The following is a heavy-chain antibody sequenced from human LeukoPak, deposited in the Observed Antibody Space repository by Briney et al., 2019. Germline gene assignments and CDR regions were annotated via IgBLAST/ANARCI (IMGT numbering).Heavy chain of an antibody. CDR1: GGSISSSY. J-gene: IGHJ5*02. CDR2: IFTSGTT. D-gene: IGHD6-19*01. V-gene: IGHV4-4*07. Sequence: SETLSLTCTVSGGSISSSYWSWIRQPAGKGLEWIGRIFTSGTTEYNPSLKSRVTMSVDTSRNQFSLKLTSVTAADTAVYYCARDFGFGSAWGQGALVTVSS. CDR3: ARDFGFGSA.